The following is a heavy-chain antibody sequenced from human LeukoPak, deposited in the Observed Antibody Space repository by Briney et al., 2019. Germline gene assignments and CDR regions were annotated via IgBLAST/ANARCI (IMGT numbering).Heavy chain of an antibody. D-gene: IGHD3-22*01. CDR2: INPSGGST. V-gene: IGHV1-46*01. CDR3: ARDRRLRPDYYDSSGHLY. J-gene: IGHJ4*02. Sequence: ASVKVSCKASGYTFTSYYMHWVRQAPGQGLEWMGIINPSGGSTSYAQKFQDRVTMTRDTSTSTVYMELSSLRSEDTAVYYCARDRRLRPDYYDSSGHLYWGQGTLVTVSS. CDR1: GYTFTSYY.